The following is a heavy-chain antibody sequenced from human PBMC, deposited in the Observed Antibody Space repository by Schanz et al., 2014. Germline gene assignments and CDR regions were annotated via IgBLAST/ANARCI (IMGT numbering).Heavy chain of an antibody. D-gene: IGHD3-10*01. Sequence: EVHLVESGGGLVQPGGSLRLSCAASGFGFSSYGMNWLRQAPGKGLEWVSVIGVDGTTTYYADSVKGRFTISRDNSKNSLYLQMNSLRAEDTAVYYCARIGGSVFDYWAQGTLVTVSS. V-gene: IGHV3-23*04. CDR3: ARIGGSVFDY. CDR1: GFGFSSYG. J-gene: IGHJ4*02. CDR2: IGVDGTTT.